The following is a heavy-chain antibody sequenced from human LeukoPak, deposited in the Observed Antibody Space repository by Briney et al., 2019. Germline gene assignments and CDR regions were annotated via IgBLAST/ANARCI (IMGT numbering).Heavy chain of an antibody. CDR3: ARGRRTMVRGAPTLDY. J-gene: IGHJ4*02. V-gene: IGHV4-34*01. CDR1: GFTFSSYW. Sequence: GSLRLSCAASGFTFSSYWMGWVRQAPGKGLEWIGEINHSGSTNYNPSLKSRVTISVDTSKNQFSLKLSSVTAADTAVYYCARGRRTMVRGAPTLDYWGQETLVTVSS. CDR2: INHSGST. D-gene: IGHD3-10*01.